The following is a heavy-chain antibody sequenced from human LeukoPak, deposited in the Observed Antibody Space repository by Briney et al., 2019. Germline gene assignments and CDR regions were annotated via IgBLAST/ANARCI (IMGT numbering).Heavy chain of an antibody. CDR2: ISNI. Sequence: TGGSLRLSCAASGFTFSSYSMNWVRQAPGKGLEWVSSISNIYYADSVKGRFTISRDNAKNSLYLQMNSLRAEDTAVYYCARSRRDILTGYYQGVSDYWGQGTLVTVSS. J-gene: IGHJ4*02. CDR1: GFTFSSYS. V-gene: IGHV3-21*01. D-gene: IGHD3-9*01. CDR3: ARSRRDILTGYYQGVSDY.